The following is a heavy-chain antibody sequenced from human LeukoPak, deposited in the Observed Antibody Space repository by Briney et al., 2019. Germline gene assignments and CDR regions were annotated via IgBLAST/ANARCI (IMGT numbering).Heavy chain of an antibody. Sequence: SVKVSCKASGGTFSNNPISWVRQAPGQGLEWMGEIIPIFGTATYAQKFQGRVTITADTSTSTVYMELSSLRSEDTAVYYCARRYCTNGVCYHDRGAFDIWGQGTMVTVSS. CDR1: GGTFSNNP. D-gene: IGHD2-8*01. V-gene: IGHV1-69*06. CDR3: ARRYCTNGVCYHDRGAFDI. J-gene: IGHJ3*02. CDR2: IIPIFGTA.